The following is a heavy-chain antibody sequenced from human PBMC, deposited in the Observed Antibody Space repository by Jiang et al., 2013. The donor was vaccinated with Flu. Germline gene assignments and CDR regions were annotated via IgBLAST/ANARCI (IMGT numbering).Heavy chain of an antibody. J-gene: IGHJ4*02. CDR1: GYTFTSYY. CDR3: ALFERWELLLDY. CDR2: VNPSGGST. D-gene: IGHD1-26*01. Sequence: VQLVESGAEVKKPGASVKVSCKASGYTFTSYYMHWVRQAPGQGLEWMGIVNPSGGSTSYAQKFQGRVTMTRDTSTSTVYMELSSLRSEDTAVYYCALFERWELLLDYWGQGTLVTVSS. V-gene: IGHV1-46*03.